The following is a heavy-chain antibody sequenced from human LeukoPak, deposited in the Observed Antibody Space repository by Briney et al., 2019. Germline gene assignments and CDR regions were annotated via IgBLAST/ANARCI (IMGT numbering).Heavy chain of an antibody. J-gene: IGHJ6*02. CDR3: ARGVTIVGVVTYGMDV. CDR1: GGSFSGYN. Sequence: KTSETLSLTCADYGGSFSGYNWSWIRQPPGKGLEWIGEINHSGSTNYNPSLKSRVTISVETSKNQYSLRLSSVTAADTAVYYCARGVTIVGVVTYGMDVWGQGTTVTVSS. V-gene: IGHV4-34*01. CDR2: INHSGST. D-gene: IGHD3-3*01.